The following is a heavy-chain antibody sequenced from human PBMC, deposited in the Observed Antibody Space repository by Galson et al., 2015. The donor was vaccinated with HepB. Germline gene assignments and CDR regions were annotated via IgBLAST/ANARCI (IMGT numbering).Heavy chain of an antibody. V-gene: IGHV3-66*02. CDR2: IYSGGST. CDR3: ASGYSSSWYYFDY. D-gene: IGHD6-13*01. Sequence: SLRLSCAASGFTVSSNYMSWVRQAPGKGLEWVSVIYSGGSTYYADSVKGRFTISRDNSKNTLYLQMNSLRAEDTAVYYCASGYSSSWYYFDYWGQGTLVTVSS. CDR1: GFTVSSNY. J-gene: IGHJ4*02.